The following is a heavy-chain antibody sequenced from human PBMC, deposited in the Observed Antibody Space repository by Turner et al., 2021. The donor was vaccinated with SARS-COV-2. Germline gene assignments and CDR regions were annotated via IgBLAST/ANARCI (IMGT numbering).Heavy chain of an antibody. J-gene: IGHJ4*02. CDR2: FDPEDGET. D-gene: IGHD2-21*02. CDR3: ATGYAYCGGDCSIHY. V-gene: IGHV1-24*01. CDR1: GYTLIELS. Sequence: QVQLVQSGAEVKKPGASVKASCSVPGYTLIELSMHWVRQAPGKGLEWMGGFDPEDGETIYAQKFQGRVTMTEDTSTDTAYMELSSLGSEETAVYYCATGYAYCGGDCSIHYWGQGTLVTVSS.